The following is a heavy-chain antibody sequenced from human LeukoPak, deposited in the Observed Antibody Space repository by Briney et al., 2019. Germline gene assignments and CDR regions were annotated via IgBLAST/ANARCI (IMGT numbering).Heavy chain of an antibody. CDR2: INSDGRST. J-gene: IGHJ4*02. CDR1: GFTFSSYW. V-gene: IGHV3-74*01. CDR3: ARRYCSGGNCYSGSDY. Sequence: GRSLRLSCAASGFTFSSYWMHWVRQAPGKGLVWVSRINSDGRSTSYADTVKGRFTISRDSAKNTLYLQMNSLRAEDTAVYYCARRYCSGGNCYSGSDYWGQGTLVTVSS. D-gene: IGHD2-15*01.